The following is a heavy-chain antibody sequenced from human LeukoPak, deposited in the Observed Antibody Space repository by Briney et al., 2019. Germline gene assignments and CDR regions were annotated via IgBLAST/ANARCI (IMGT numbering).Heavy chain of an antibody. V-gene: IGHV1-2*02. D-gene: IGHD3-10*01. CDR3: AGPMVRGVIFDGMDV. CDR1: GYTFTDYY. CDR2: INPYSGGT. J-gene: IGHJ6*02. Sequence: ASVKVSCKASGYTFTDYYMHWVRQAPGQRLEWMGWINPYSGGTDYAQKFQGRVTMTRDTSISTAYMEVSRLRPDDTAVYYCAGPMVRGVIFDGMDVWGQGTTVTVSS.